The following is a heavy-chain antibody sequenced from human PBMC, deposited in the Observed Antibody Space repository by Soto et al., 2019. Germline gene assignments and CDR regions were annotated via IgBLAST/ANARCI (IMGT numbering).Heavy chain of an antibody. J-gene: IGHJ5*02. CDR2: IYYSKST. CDR1: GGSISSGGYY. Sequence: QVQLQESGPGLVKPSQTLSLTCTVSGGSISSGGYYWSWIRQHPGKGLEWSGYIYYSKSTYYNPSFKIRVTISVDTSKNQFTLKLTSVTAADTAVYYCARSVFPWGQRTLVSVSS. V-gene: IGHV4-31*03. CDR3: ARSVFP.